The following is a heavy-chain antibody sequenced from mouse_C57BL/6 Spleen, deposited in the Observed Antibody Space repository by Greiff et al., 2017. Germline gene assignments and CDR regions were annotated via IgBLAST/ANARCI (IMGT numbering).Heavy chain of an antibody. CDR2: IDPSDSYT. J-gene: IGHJ4*01. V-gene: IGHV1-69*01. CDR3: ARKDVGYAMDY. CDR1: GYTFTSYW. D-gene: IGHD3-3*01. Sequence: QVQLQQPGAELVMPGASVKLSCKASGYTFTSYWMHWVKQRPGQGLEWIGEIDPSDSYTNYNQKFKGKSTLTVDKSSSTAYMQLSSLTSEDSAVYYCARKDVGYAMDYWGQGTSVTVSS.